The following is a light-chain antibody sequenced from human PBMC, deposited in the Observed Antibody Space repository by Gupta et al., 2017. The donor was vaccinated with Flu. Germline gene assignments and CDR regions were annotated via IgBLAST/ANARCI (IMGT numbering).Light chain of an antibody. CDR2: DAS. CDR1: QSVSSF. J-gene: IGKJ1*01. CDR3: QHRSLRPWT. V-gene: IGKV3-11*01. Sequence: EIVLTQSPATLSLSPGERAALSCRASQSVSSFLAWYQQKPGQAPRLLIYDASTRATGIPARFSGSGSGTDFTLTISSLEPEDFAIYYCQHRSLRPWTFGQGTKVEIK.